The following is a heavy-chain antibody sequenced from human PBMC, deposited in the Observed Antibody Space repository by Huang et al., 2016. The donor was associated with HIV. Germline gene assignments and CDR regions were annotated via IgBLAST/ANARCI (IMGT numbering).Heavy chain of an antibody. CDR2: INDSGHA. D-gene: IGHD2-15*01. V-gene: IGHV4-34*01. J-gene: IGHJ2*01. CDR3: ARARWFQARSWNFDV. CDR1: GGGVSGYY. Sequence: QVQVQQWGAGLLKPSETVSLTCTVSGGGVSGYYGSWIRQPPGKGLEWIGEINDSGHAPRTPSRKRRVSISVAASKNQLSLKVTSVTAADTAVYYCARARWFQARSWNFDVWGRGTLVTVSS.